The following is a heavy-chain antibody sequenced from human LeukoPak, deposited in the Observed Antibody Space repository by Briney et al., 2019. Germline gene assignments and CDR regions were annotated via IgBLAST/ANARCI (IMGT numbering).Heavy chain of an antibody. CDR3: ARQDLTMVRGVIPN. Sequence: PSETLSLTCTVSGGSISSSSYYWGWIRQPPGKGLEWIGSIYYSGSTYYNPSLKSRVTISVDTSKNQFSLKLSSVTAADTAVYYCARQDLTMVRGVIPNWGQGTLVTVSS. J-gene: IGHJ4*02. CDR2: IYYSGST. V-gene: IGHV4-39*01. CDR1: GGSISSSSYY. D-gene: IGHD3-10*01.